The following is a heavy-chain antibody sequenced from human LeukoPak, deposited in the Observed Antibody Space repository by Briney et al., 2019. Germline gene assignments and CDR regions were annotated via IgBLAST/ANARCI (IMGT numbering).Heavy chain of an antibody. D-gene: IGHD3-22*01. J-gene: IGHJ4*02. Sequence: GGSLRLSCAASGFTFSTFVMTWVRQAPGKGLEWGSSISGSGGDTYYTDSVRGRCTTSRDTSTNTLYLQMNSLRAEDTAVYYCAKALSEYYDSSGYLIYWGEGALVTVSS. CDR3: AKALSEYYDSSGYLIY. CDR2: ISGSGGDT. CDR1: GFTFSTFV. V-gene: IGHV3-23*01.